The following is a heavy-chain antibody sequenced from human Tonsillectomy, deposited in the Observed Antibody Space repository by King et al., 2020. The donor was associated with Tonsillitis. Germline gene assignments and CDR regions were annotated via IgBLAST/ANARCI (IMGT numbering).Heavy chain of an antibody. CDR1: GDTFNGYY. CDR2: INPNSAGR. CDR3: ARGLLDEITYEPNHFDS. D-gene: IGHD3-22*01. J-gene: IGHJ4*02. V-gene: IGHV1-2*02. Sequence: VQLVESGAEVKRPGASVKVSCKTSGDTFNGYYIHWVRQAPGQGPEWMGWINPNSAGRQYAQKFQGRVTVTWDTSISTAHMELIRLRSDDTAIYYCARGLLDEITYEPNHFDSWGQGTLVTVSS.